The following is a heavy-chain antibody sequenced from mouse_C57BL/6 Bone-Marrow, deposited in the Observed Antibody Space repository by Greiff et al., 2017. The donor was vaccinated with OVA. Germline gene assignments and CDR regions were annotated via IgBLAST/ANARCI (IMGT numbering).Heavy chain of an antibody. CDR1: GYKFTDYN. V-gene: IGHV1-18*01. J-gene: IGHJ3*01. CDR2: INPNNGGT. Sequence: EVQLQESGPELVKPGASVKIPCKASGYKFTDYNMDWVKQSHGKSLEWIGDINPNNGGTIYNQKFKGKATLTVDKSSSTAYMELRSLTSEDTAVYYFARWLLRSPFAYWGQGTLVTVSA. D-gene: IGHD1-1*01. CDR3: ARWLLRSPFAY.